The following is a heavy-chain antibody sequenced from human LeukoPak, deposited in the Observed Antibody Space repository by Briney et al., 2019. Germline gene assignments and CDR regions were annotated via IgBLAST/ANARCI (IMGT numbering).Heavy chain of an antibody. CDR2: IIPILGIA. Sequence: SVKVSCKASGGTFSSYAISWVRQAPGQGLEWMGRIIPILGIANYAQKFQGRVTITADKSTSTAYMELSSLRSEDTAVYYCARGSLDYSNYYYYYMDVWGKGTTVTVSS. V-gene: IGHV1-69*04. CDR3: ARGSLDYSNYYYYYMDV. J-gene: IGHJ6*03. CDR1: GGTFSSYA. D-gene: IGHD4-11*01.